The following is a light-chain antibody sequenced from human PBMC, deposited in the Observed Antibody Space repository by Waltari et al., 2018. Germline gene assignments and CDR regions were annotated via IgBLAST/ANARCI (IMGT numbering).Light chain of an antibody. CDR2: ATA. V-gene: IGKV1-39*01. Sequence: MTQSPSSLSASIGDRVTISCRASQFVSSYLNWFQQKPGKAPKLLIYATASLQSGVPSRFSGAGAGTDFTLTISSLQPDDFATYYCQQSYTSPPTFGQGTNVEIK. J-gene: IGKJ1*01. CDR3: QQSYTSPPT. CDR1: QFVSSY.